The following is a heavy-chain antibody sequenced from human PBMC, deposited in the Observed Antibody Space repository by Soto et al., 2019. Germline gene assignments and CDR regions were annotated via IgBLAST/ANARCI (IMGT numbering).Heavy chain of an antibody. V-gene: IGHV1-69*02. CDR2: IIPILGIA. D-gene: IGHD1-26*01. Sequence: QVQLVQSGAEVKKPGSSVKVSCKASGGTFSSYTISWVRQAPGQGLEWMGRIIPILGIANYAQKFQGRVTITADKYTSTAYMELSSLRSDDMAVYYCARAGERGSYVASWFDPWSQGTLVTVSS. CDR1: GGTFSSYT. CDR3: ARAGERGSYVASWFDP. J-gene: IGHJ5*02.